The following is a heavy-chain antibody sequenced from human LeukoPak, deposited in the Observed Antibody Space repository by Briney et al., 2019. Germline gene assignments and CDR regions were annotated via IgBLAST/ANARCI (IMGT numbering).Heavy chain of an antibody. CDR1: GFTFSSYG. Sequence: GGTLRLSCAASGFTFSSYGMSWVRQAPGKGLEWVSAIRGSGGSTYYADSVKGRFTISGDNSKNTLDLQMSSLRGEDTAVYYCARDPRGPTGYDHSGRDSFDYWGQGTLVTVSS. J-gene: IGHJ4*02. D-gene: IGHD3-22*01. CDR2: IRGSGGST. CDR3: ARDPRGPTGYDHSGRDSFDY. V-gene: IGHV3-23*01.